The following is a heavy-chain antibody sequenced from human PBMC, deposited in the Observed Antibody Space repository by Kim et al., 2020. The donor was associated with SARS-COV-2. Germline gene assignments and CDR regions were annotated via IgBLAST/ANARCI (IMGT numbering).Heavy chain of an antibody. V-gene: IGHV4-59*01. Sequence: SETLSLTCTVSGGSISSYYWSWIRQPPGKGLEWIGYIYYSGSTNYNPSLKSRVTISVDTSKNQFSLKLSSVTAADTAVYYCARGRVVDTWGQGTMVTVSS. CDR1: GGSISSYY. CDR2: IYYSGST. CDR3: ARGRVVDT. J-gene: IGHJ3*02.